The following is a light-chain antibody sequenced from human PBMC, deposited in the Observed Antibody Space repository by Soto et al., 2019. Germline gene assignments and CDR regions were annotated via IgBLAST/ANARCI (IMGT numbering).Light chain of an antibody. J-gene: IGKJ5*01. CDR1: QSVLYSTDNKNY. V-gene: IGKV4-1*01. CDR3: QQYYDTPIT. Sequence: DIVMTQSPGSLAVSLGERATINCKSTQSVLYSTDNKNYLAWYQQKPGQPPKLLVYWASTRESGVPDRISGSGSGTDFTLTIDSLQAEDVAVYYCQQYYDTPITFGQGTRLEIK. CDR2: WAS.